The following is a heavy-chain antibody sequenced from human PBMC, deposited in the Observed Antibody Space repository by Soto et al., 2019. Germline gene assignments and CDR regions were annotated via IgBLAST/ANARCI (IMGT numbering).Heavy chain of an antibody. J-gene: IGHJ5*02. Sequence: ASVKVSCKASGYTFTSYGISWVRQAPGQGLEWMGWINPNSGGTNYAQKFQGWVTMTRDTSISTAYMELSRLRSDDTAVYYCARDQDITGTPNWFDPWGQGTLVTSPQ. D-gene: IGHD1-7*01. CDR2: INPNSGGT. V-gene: IGHV1-2*04. CDR3: ARDQDITGTPNWFDP. CDR1: GYTFTSYG.